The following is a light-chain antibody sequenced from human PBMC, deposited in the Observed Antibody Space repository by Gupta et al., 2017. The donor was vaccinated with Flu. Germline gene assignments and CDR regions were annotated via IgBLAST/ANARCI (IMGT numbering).Light chain of an antibody. CDR1: ESVSNIY. CDR2: GAS. V-gene: IGKV3-20*01. Sequence: EIVLTQSPGTLSLSTGDRGTLSCRASESVSNIYLAWYRQTPGQAPKLLIYGASTRATGIPDRFSGSGSGTDFTLTISGVEPEDSALYYCHHYGTSPSFGQGTKLEIK. CDR3: HHYGTSPS. J-gene: IGKJ2*03.